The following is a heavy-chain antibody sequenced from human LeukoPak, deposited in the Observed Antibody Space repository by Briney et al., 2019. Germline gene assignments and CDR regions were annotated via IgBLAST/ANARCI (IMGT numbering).Heavy chain of an antibody. D-gene: IGHD6-19*01. CDR3: ARGHSGWFFRRGMDV. CDR1: GGSISSYY. CDR2: IYYSGST. J-gene: IGHJ6*04. Sequence: SETLSLTCTVSGGSISSYYCSWIRQPPGKGLECIGYIYYSGSTNYNPSLKSRVTISVDTSKNQFSLKLSSVTAADTAVYYCARGHSGWFFRRGMDVWGKGTTVTVSS. V-gene: IGHV4-59*12.